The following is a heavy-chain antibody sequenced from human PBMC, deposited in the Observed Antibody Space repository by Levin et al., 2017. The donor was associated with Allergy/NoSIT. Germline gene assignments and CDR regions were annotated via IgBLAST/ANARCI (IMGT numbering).Heavy chain of an antibody. V-gene: IGHV1-69*02. D-gene: IGHD3-3*01. CDR2: IIPILGIA. Sequence: KISCKASGCTFSSYTISWVRQAPGQGLEWMGRIIPILGIANYAQKFQGRVTITADKSTSTAYMELSSLRSEDTAVYYCAGSSNYDFWSGYQLYYFDYWGQGTLVTVSS. CDR1: GCTFSSYT. CDR3: AGSSNYDFWSGYQLYYFDY. J-gene: IGHJ4*02.